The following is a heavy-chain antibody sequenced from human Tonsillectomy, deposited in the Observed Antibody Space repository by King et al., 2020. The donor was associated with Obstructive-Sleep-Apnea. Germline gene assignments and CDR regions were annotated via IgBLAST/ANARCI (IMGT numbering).Heavy chain of an antibody. CDR1: GGSISSYY. CDR2: IYYSGST. D-gene: IGHD4-17*01. Sequence: VQLQESGPGLVKPSETLSLTCTVSGGSISSYYWSWIRQPPGKGLECIGYIYYSGSTNYNPSLKSRVTISVDTSKNQFSLKLSSVTAADTAVYYCARHPIDYGDLGLDYWGQGTLVTVSS. CDR3: ARHPIDYGDLGLDY. J-gene: IGHJ4*02. V-gene: IGHV4-59*08.